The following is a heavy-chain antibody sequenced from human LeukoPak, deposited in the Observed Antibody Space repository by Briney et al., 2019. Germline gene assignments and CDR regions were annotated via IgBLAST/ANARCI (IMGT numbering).Heavy chain of an antibody. Sequence: GGSLSLSCAASGFTFSSYGMHWVRQAPGKGLEWVAFIRYDGSNKYYADSVKGRFTISRDNSKNTLYLQMNSLRAEDTALYFCARRLSLRFDAFAVWGPGTVVTVSS. J-gene: IGHJ3*01. D-gene: IGHD3-3*01. CDR2: IRYDGSNK. CDR3: ARRLSLRFDAFAV. CDR1: GFTFSSYG. V-gene: IGHV3-30*02.